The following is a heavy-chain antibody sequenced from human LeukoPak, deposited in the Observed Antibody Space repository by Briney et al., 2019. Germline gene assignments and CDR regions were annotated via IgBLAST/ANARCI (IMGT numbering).Heavy chain of an antibody. CDR3: ARDLPDYYYDSSGIDY. CDR2: ISSSSSTI. J-gene: IGHJ4*02. Sequence: GGSLRLSCAASGFTFSSYSMNWVRQAPGKGLEWVSYISSSSSTIYYADSVKGRFTISRDNARNSLYLQMNSLRAEDTAVYYCARDLPDYYYDSSGIDYWGQGTLVTVSS. CDR1: GFTFSSYS. V-gene: IGHV3-48*01. D-gene: IGHD3-22*01.